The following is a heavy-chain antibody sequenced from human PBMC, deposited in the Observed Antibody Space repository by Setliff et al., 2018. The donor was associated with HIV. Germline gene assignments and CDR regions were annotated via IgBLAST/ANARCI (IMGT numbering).Heavy chain of an antibody. CDR2: IYHTGST. Sequence: PSETLSLTCTVSGGSINSTSYYWGWIRQPPGNGLEWIGSIYHTGSTYYKPSLKSRVTISVDTSKNQFSLRLSSVAAGDTAVYYCARVSKTYWYSIPRDYYHHMDVWGKGTTVTVSS. CDR3: ARVSKTYWYSIPRDYYHHMDV. J-gene: IGHJ6*03. V-gene: IGHV4-39*01. D-gene: IGHD2-8*02. CDR1: GGSINSTSYY.